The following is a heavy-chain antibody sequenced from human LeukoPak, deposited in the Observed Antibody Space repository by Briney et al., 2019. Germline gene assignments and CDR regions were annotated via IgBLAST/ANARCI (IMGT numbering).Heavy chain of an antibody. J-gene: IGHJ4*02. CDR2: IYTRGTT. CDR1: DDSISDYY. CDR3: ARSRPAPKEFEH. V-gene: IGHV4-4*09. Sequence: SETLSLTCTVSDDSISDYYWSWIRQPPGKGLEWIGYIYTRGTTNYNPSLKSRVTMSADTSKNQFSLTLDSVTAADTAVYYCARSRPAPKEFEHWGQGTLVTVSS. D-gene: IGHD2-2*01.